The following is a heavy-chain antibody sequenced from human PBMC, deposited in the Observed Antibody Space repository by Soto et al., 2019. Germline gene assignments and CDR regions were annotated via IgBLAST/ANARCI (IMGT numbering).Heavy chain of an antibody. CDR1: GFTFSDYA. CDR3: AKGLELGGNSGCGS. V-gene: IGHV3-23*01. CDR2: ISGGGGST. J-gene: IGHJ5*01. Sequence: EVQLLESGGGLVQPGESLRLSCAASGFTFSDYAMTWVRQAPGKGLEWVSSISGGGGSTYYSDSVKGRFTISRDNSKNTVYVQMNSLRAQDSAVYYCAKGLELGGNSGCGSWGHGTLVTVSS. D-gene: IGHD1-7*01.